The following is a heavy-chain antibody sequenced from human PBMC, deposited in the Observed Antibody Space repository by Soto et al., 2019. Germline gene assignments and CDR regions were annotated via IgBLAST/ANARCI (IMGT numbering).Heavy chain of an antibody. V-gene: IGHV4-31*03. CDR1: GGSISSGGYY. Sequence: PSETLSLTCTVSGGSISSGGYYWRCVRQHPGKGLEWIGYIYYSGSTYYNPSLKSRVTISVDTSKNQFSLKLSSVTAADTAVYYCARVAYWRSSSSTTARTYYYYGMDVWGQGTTVTVSS. CDR2: IYYSGST. J-gene: IGHJ6*02. D-gene: IGHD2-2*01. CDR3: ARVAYWRSSSSTTARTYYYYGMDV.